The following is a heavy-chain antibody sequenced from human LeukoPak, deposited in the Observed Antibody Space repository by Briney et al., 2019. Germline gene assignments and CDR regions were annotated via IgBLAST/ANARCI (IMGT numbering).Heavy chain of an antibody. CDR1: GGSISSSSYY. CDR2: IYYSGST. Sequence: SETLSLTCTVSGGSISSSSYYWGWIRQPPGKGLEWIGSIYYSGSTYYNPSLKSRVTISVDTSKNQFSLKLSSVTAADTAVYYCARGTGVPIAAAGTLWFDPWGQGTLVTVSS. CDR3: ARGTGVPIAAAGTLWFDP. J-gene: IGHJ5*02. V-gene: IGHV4-39*07. D-gene: IGHD6-13*01.